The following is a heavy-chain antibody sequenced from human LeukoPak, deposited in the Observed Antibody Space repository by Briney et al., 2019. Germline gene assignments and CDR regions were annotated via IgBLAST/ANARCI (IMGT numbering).Heavy chain of an antibody. CDR1: GFTFSSYG. D-gene: IGHD2-2*01. Sequence: GGSLRLSCAASGFTFSSYGMHWVRQAPGKGLEWVAFIRYDGSNKYYADSVKGRFTISRDNSKNTLYLQMNSLRAEDTAVYYCARVGYSSRGAFYYMDVWGKGTTVTVSS. CDR3: ARVGYSSRGAFYYMDV. J-gene: IGHJ6*03. CDR2: IRYDGSNK. V-gene: IGHV3-30*02.